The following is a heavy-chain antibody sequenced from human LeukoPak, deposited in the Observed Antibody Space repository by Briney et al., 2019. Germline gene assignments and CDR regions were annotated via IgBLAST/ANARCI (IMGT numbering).Heavy chain of an antibody. Sequence: PGGSLRLSCTDSGFTFSNYFMRWVRQAPGRGLEWVSSISGSGSGTYYADSVKGRFTISRDNSRNTLFLQMDSLRADDTAVYYCIYSGGNYFHYWGQGALVTVSS. CDR2: ISGSGSGT. D-gene: IGHD4-23*01. V-gene: IGHV3-23*01. CDR3: IYSGGNYFHY. J-gene: IGHJ4*02. CDR1: GFTFSNYF.